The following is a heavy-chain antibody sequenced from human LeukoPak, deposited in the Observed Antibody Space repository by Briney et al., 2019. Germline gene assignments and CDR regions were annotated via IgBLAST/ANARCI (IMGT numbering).Heavy chain of an antibody. CDR3: ASTGKWLQFPFDY. V-gene: IGHV3-30*14. CDR1: GFTFTTYA. CDR2: ISYDGSNK. Sequence: GGSLRLSCAASGFTFTTYAFHWVRQPPGKGLEWVALISYDGSNKYFTDSVKGRFTISRDNSKNTLYLQMNSLRAEDTAVYYCASTGKWLQFPFDYWGQGTLVTVSS. J-gene: IGHJ4*02. D-gene: IGHD5-24*01.